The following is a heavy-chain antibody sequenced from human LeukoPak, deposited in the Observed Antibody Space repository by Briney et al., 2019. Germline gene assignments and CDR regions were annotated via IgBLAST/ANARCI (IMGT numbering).Heavy chain of an antibody. CDR1: GFTFSSYS. CDR2: ITSSSSFI. Sequence: GGSLRLSCAASGFTFSSYSMNWVRQAPGKGLEWVSSITSSSSFIYYADSVKGRFTISRDNAKNSLYLQMNSLRAEDTAVYYCANLDYERAFDIWGQGTMVTVSS. V-gene: IGHV3-21*01. D-gene: IGHD4-17*01. CDR3: ANLDYERAFDI. J-gene: IGHJ3*02.